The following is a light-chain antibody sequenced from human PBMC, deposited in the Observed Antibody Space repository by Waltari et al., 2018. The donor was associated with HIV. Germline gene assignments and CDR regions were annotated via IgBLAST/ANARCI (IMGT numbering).Light chain of an antibody. CDR2: AAS. CDR3: QQTYTTPPT. Sequence: DIQMTQSPSSLSASVGDRVTIPCRASQIISSYLNWYQQKPGKGPNLLIYAASSLQSGAPSRFSGSGSGTNFTLTISSLQPEDFATYYCQQTYTTPPTFGGGSRVEIK. CDR1: QIISSY. V-gene: IGKV1-39*01. J-gene: IGKJ4*01.